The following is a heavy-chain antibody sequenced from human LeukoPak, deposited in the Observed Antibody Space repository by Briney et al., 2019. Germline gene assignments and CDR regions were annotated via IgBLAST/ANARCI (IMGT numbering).Heavy chain of an antibody. CDR3: AREGGGIVTKNWFDP. V-gene: IGHV4-61*01. CDR1: GGSVSSGSYY. J-gene: IGHJ5*02. D-gene: IGHD1-26*01. CDR2: IYYSGST. Sequence: PSETLSLTCTVSGGSVSSGSYYWSWIRQPPGKGLEWIGYIYYSGSTNYNPSLKSRVTISVDTSKNQFSLKLSSVTAADTAVYYCAREGGGIVTKNWFDPWGQGTLVTVSS.